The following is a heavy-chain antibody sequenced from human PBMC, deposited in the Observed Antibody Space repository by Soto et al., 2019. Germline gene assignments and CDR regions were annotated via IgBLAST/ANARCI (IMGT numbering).Heavy chain of an antibody. CDR1: GGSVSSGSYY. CDR3: ARGIEGWYQGRSYYGMDV. D-gene: IGHD6-19*01. CDR2: IYYSGST. J-gene: IGHJ6*02. V-gene: IGHV4-61*01. Sequence: QVQLQESGPGLVKPSETLSLTCTVSGGSVSSGSYYWSWIRQPPGKGLEWIGYIYYSGSTNYNPSRKSGVTISVDTSKNQFSLKLSSVTAADTAVYYCARGIEGWYQGRSYYGMDVWGQGTTVTVSS.